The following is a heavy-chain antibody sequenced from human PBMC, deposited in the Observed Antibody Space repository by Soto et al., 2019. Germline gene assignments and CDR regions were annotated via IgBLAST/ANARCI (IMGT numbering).Heavy chain of an antibody. V-gene: IGHV4-59*01. CDR2: IYYSGST. D-gene: IGHD5-18*01. CDR3: ARAVGDTAMGDYYYYMDV. J-gene: IGHJ6*03. CDR1: GGSISSYY. Sequence: SETLSLTCTVSGGSISSYYWSWIRQPPGKGLEWIGYIYYSGSTNYNPSLKSRVTISVDTSKNQFSLKLSSVTAADTAVYYCARAVGDTAMGDYYYYMDVWGKGTTVTVSS.